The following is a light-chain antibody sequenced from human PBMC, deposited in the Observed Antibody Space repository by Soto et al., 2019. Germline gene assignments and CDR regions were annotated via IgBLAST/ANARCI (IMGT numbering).Light chain of an antibody. J-gene: IGKJ2*01. CDR2: AAS. V-gene: IGKV1-39*01. CDR3: QQSYSTPYT. CDR1: QSISSY. Sequence: DIQMTQSPSSLSASVGYKVTITCRASQSISSYLNWYQQKPGRVPKLLIYAASSLQSGVPSRFSGSGSGTDFTLTISSLQLEDFATYYCQQSYSTPYTFGQGTKLEIK.